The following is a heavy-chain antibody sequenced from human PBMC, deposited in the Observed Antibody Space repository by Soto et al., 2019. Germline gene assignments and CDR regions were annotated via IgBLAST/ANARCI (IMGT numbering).Heavy chain of an antibody. V-gene: IGHV1-69*01. CDR1: GDSFSRYA. CDR2: IIPILTTA. D-gene: IGHD2-15*01. CDR3: ARKAGGGNYYTLDF. Sequence: QVQVVQSGAEVKKPGSSGQVFCKVSGDSFSRYAISWVRQAPGQGLEWMGGIIPILTTAHYAQKFQDRVTITADESTSTAYMEVSSLTSEDTAVYYCARKAGGGNYYTLDFWGQGTLVTVSS. J-gene: IGHJ4*02.